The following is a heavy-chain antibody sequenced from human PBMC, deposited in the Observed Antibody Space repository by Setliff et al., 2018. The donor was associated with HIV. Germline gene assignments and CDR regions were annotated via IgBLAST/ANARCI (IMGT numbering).Heavy chain of an antibody. J-gene: IGHJ4*02. CDR1: GDSINSGSYY. V-gene: IGHV4-61*09. D-gene: IGHD6-6*01. CDR2: IFTSGST. Sequence: SETLSLTCTVSGDSINSGSYYWSWIRQPAGEGLEWIGHIFTSGSTNYNSSLKSRVTISVDTSKNQFSLKLNSVTAADTAVYYCARARSLITVRRSFDYWGQGTLVTVSS. CDR3: ARARSLITVRRSFDY.